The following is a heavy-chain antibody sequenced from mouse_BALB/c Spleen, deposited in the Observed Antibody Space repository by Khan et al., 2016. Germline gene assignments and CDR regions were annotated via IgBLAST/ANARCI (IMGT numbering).Heavy chain of an antibody. CDR1: GFSITSDYS. Sequence: EVQLQESGPDLVKPSQSLSLTCTVTGFSITSDYSWHWIRQFPGNKLEWMGYIHYSGSTNYNPSLKSRISITRDTSKNQFFLQLNSVTTEETATFYCARYYYGGAPWFAYWGQGTLVTVSA. D-gene: IGHD1-1*01. J-gene: IGHJ3*01. CDR2: IHYSGST. CDR3: ARYYYGGAPWFAY. V-gene: IGHV3-1*02.